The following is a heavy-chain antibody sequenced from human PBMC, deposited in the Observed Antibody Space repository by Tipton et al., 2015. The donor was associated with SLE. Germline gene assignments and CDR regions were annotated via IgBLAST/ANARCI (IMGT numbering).Heavy chain of an antibody. V-gene: IGHV4-59*08. D-gene: IGHD3-10*01. CDR3: ARHRAGVLTLDGFDV. CDR2: IHYSGTT. CDR1: GGSITNHY. Sequence: TLSLTCTVSGGSITNHYWNWIRQPPGKGLEWIGYIHYSGTTHDNPSLKSRVTMSVDMSKNQFSLRLTSVTAADSAIYYCARHRAGVLTLDGFDVWGQGRMVTVSS. J-gene: IGHJ3*01.